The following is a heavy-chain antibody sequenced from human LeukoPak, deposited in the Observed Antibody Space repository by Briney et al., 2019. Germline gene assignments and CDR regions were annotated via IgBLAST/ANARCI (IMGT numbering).Heavy chain of an antibody. CDR1: GFSVSSTY. Sequence: GGSLRLSCAASGFSVSSTYMSWVRQAPGKGLEWVSVIYSGGYTNYADSVKGRFTISRDNSKNTLYLQMNSLRAEDTAVYYCARIAATDSVFDYWGQGTLVTVSS. J-gene: IGHJ4*02. D-gene: IGHD6-13*01. CDR3: ARIAATDSVFDY. CDR2: IYSGGYT. V-gene: IGHV3-53*01.